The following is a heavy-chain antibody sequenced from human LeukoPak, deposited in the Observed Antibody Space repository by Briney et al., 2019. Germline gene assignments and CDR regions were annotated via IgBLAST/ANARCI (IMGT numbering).Heavy chain of an antibody. CDR2: ISYDGAKT. CDR3: ARSTPLNYFDTSGHTES. V-gene: IGHV3-30-3*01. J-gene: IGHJ5*02. D-gene: IGHD3-22*01. Sequence: GGSLRLSCATSGFTFRTYPFHWVRRAPGKGLEWVAFISYDGAKTYYADSVKGRFTISRDSSEKTVYLHMSSLRPEDTAVYCCARSTPLNYFDTSGHTESWGQGTLVTVSS. CDR1: GFTFRTYP.